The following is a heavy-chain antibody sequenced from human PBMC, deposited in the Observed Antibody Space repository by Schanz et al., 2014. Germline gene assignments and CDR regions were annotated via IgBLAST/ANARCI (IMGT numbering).Heavy chain of an antibody. CDR2: IRFDASAK. D-gene: IGHD1-26*01. V-gene: IGHV3-30*02. CDR3: ARARELLRGQYYFDY. Sequence: VQLVESGGGLVKPGGSLRLSCAASGFTFSGYGMHWVRQAPGKGLEWVAYIRFDASAKYYGDSVEGRFTISRDNAKNTLYLQMNSLRAEDTAVYYCARARELLRGQYYFDYWGQGSLVTVSS. J-gene: IGHJ4*02. CDR1: GFTFSGYG.